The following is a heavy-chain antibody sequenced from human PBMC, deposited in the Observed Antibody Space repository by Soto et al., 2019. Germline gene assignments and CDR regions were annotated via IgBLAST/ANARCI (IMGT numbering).Heavy chain of an antibody. J-gene: IGHJ4*02. CDR1: GFTFSSYS. CDR2: VSSSSSYI. V-gene: IGHV3-21*01. Sequence: GGSLRLSCAASGFTFSSYSMNWVRQAPGKGLEWVSSVSSSSSYIYYADSVKGRFTISRDNAKNSLYLQRNSLRAEDTAVYYCATGGITIFGVPTFLTDWGQGTLVTVSS. D-gene: IGHD3-3*01. CDR3: ATGGITIFGVPTFLTD.